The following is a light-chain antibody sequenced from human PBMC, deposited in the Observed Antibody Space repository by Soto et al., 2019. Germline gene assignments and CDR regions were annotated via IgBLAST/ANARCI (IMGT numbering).Light chain of an antibody. CDR2: AAS. J-gene: IGKJ4*01. CDR1: QGISNY. V-gene: IGKV1-27*01. Sequence: DIQMTQSPSSLSASLGDRVTITCRASQGISNYLAWYQQKPGKVPKLLIYAASTLQSGVPSRFSGSGSGTDFTLTISSLQPEDVATYYCQKYNSAHALTFGGGTKVDIK. CDR3: QKYNSAHALT.